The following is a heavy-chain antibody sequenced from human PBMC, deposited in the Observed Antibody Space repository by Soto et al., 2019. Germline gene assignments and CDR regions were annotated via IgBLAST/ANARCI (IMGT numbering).Heavy chain of an antibody. Sequence: SVKVSCKASGGTFSSYTITWVRQAPGQGLEWMGGITHMFGTPNYAQKFRGRVTITADESTSTAYMELSSLRSEDTAMYFCARDGTLYDSRAYYYLYWGQGTLVTVSS. J-gene: IGHJ4*02. CDR3: ARDGTLYDSRAYYYLY. CDR2: ITHMFGTP. V-gene: IGHV1-69*13. CDR1: GGTFSSYT. D-gene: IGHD3-22*01.